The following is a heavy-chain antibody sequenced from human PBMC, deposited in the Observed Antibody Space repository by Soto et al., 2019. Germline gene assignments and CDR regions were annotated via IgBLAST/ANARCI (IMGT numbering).Heavy chain of an antibody. CDR2: ISSSGTTI. V-gene: IGHV3-11*01. CDR3: ARDIIGSYFTDR. D-gene: IGHD1-26*01. J-gene: IGHJ5*02. Sequence: GALRVSCATSVFTFSDYYMSWIRQTPGKGLEWVSSISSSGTTIYYADSVEGRFTISRDNAKDSLYLQMNSLRVEDAALYYCARDIIGSYFTDRWGQGTLVSVSS. CDR1: VFTFSDYY.